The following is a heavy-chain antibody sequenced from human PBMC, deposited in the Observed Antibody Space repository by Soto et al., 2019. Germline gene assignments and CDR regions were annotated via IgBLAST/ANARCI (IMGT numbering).Heavy chain of an antibody. D-gene: IGHD2-2*01. CDR2: INWNGGST. V-gene: IGHV3-20*04. CDR3: AREGAGYCSSTSCYNWFDP. Sequence: PGGSLRLSCAASGFTFDDYGMSWVRQAPGKGLEWVSGINWNGGSTGYADSVKGRFTISRDNAKNSLYLQMNSLRAEDTALYYSAREGAGYCSSTSCYNWFDPWGQGTLVTVSS. CDR1: GFTFDDYG. J-gene: IGHJ5*02.